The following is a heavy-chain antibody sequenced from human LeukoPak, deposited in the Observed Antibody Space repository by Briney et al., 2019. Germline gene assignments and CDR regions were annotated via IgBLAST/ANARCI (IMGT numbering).Heavy chain of an antibody. Sequence: GGSLRLSCAASGFTFSSYAMSWVRQAPGKGLEWVSTISGSGVSTYYADSVKGRFTISRDNSKNTLYLQIYSLRAEDTAVYYCARRGTSSSWAHFDYWGQGTLVTVSS. V-gene: IGHV3-23*01. CDR1: GFTFSSYA. CDR3: ARRGTSSSWAHFDY. J-gene: IGHJ4*02. D-gene: IGHD6-13*01. CDR2: ISGSGVST.